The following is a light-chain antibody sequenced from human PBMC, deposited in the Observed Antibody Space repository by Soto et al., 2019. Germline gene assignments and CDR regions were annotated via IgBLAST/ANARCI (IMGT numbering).Light chain of an antibody. Sequence: ALTQPASVSGSPGQSITISCTGTSSDVGSYNLVSWYQQHPGKAPKLMIYEGSKRPSGVSNRFSGSKSGNSASLTISGLQAEDEADYYCCSYAGGSTYVFATGTKVTVL. CDR1: SSDVGSYNL. J-gene: IGLJ1*01. V-gene: IGLV2-23*01. CDR3: CSYAGGSTYV. CDR2: EGS.